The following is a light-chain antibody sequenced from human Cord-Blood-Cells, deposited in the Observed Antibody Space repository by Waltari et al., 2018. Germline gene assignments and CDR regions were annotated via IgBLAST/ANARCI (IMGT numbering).Light chain of an antibody. J-gene: IGLJ1*01. V-gene: IGLV2-8*01. CDR1: SSDVGGYNY. CDR2: EVS. CDR3: SSYAGSNNYV. Sequence: QSALTQPPSASGPPGQSVTIPCTGTSSDVGGYNYVSGYQQHPGKAPKLMIYEVSKRPSGVHDRFLGSKSGNTASLTVSGLQAADEADYYCSSYAGSNNYVFGTGTKVTVL.